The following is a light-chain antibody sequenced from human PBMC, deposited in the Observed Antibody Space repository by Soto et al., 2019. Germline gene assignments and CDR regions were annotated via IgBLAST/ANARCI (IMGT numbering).Light chain of an antibody. V-gene: IGKV1-17*02. J-gene: IGKJ1*01. CDR2: AAA. Sequence: DIQMTQSPSSLSASVGDRVTITCRTSQGIGNDLGWYQQKPGKAPKRLIYAAASLQSGVPSRFTGSGSGTEFTLTTSNLQPEDFATYLFLQHNSYTWTFGHGIIVDIX. CDR3: LQHNSYTWT. CDR1: QGIGND.